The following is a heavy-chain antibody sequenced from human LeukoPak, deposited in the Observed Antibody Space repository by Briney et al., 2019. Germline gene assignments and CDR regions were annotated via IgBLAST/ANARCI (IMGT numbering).Heavy chain of an antibody. CDR2: ISSSGGTI. CDR3: AREAAAPYYDNNGYYFFDAFDI. D-gene: IGHD3-22*01. Sequence: GGSLRLSCTASGFTFSGYEMNWVRQAPGKGLEWVSYISSSGGTIYFAASVKGRFTISRDNAKNSLYLQLNSLRAEDTAVYYCAREAAAPYYDNNGYYFFDAFDIWGQGTMVTVSS. CDR1: GFTFSGYE. V-gene: IGHV3-48*03. J-gene: IGHJ3*02.